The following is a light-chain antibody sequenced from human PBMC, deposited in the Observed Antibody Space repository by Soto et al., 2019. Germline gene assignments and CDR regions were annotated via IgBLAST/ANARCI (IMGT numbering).Light chain of an antibody. V-gene: IGKV1-5*01. CDR1: QSISNW. Sequence: DIQMTQSHSTLSASVGDRVTITCRASQSISNWLAWYQQKPGKAPKLLIYDASSFESGVPSRFSGSGSGTEFTPTISTLQPNDFAPSYYQHYNSYSPTFGQGTKVEI. J-gene: IGKJ1*01. CDR2: DAS. CDR3: QHYNSYSPT.